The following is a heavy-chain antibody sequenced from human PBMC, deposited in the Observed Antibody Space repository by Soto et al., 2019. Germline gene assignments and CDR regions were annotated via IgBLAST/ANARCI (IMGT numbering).Heavy chain of an antibody. J-gene: IGHJ4*02. CDR1: GFTFSSYS. D-gene: IGHD6-6*01. V-gene: IGHV3-21*01. Sequence: EVQLVESGGGLVKPGGSLRLSCAASGFTFSSYSMNWVRQAPGKGLEWVSSISSSSSYIYYADSVKGRFTISRDNAKNSLYLQMNSLRAEDTAVYYCAREGKIAARRLTLFANWGQGTLVTVSS. CDR3: AREGKIAARRLTLFAN. CDR2: ISSSSSYI.